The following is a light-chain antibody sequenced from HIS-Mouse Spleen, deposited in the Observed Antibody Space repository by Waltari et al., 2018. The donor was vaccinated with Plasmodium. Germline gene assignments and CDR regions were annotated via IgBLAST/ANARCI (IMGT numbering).Light chain of an antibody. CDR3: SSYTSSSTLNYV. CDR1: SSDVGGSTY. Sequence: QSALTQPASVSGSPGQSITISCTGTSSDVGGSTYVPWYQQHPGKAPKLMIYDVSNRPSGVSNRFSGSKSGNTASLTISGLQAEDEADYYCSSYTSSSTLNYVFGTGTKVTVL. CDR2: DVS. J-gene: IGLJ1*01. V-gene: IGLV2-14*03.